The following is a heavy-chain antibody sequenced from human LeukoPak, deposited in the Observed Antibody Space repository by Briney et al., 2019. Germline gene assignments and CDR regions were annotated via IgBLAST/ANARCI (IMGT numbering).Heavy chain of an antibody. CDR3: AKSGYNRFGY. CDR2: ISGSGGST. Sequence: GGSLRLSCAASGFTFSSYAKSWVRQAPGKGLEWVSDISGSGGSTYYVDSVKGRFTIYRDNYKNTLYLQMNSLRAEDTAVYYCAKSGYNRFGYWGQGTLVTVSS. V-gene: IGHV3-23*01. CDR1: GFTFSSYA. D-gene: IGHD5-24*01. J-gene: IGHJ4*02.